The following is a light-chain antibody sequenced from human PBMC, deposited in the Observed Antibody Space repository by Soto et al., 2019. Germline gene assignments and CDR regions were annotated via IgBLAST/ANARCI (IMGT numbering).Light chain of an antibody. Sequence: DIQMTQYPSSLSASVGDRVTITFRASQNIDRYLAWYQQKSDKAPKSLIYGATSLQSRVPSWFSGSGSRTDFTLTRTSLQPEDIATYYCQQYHSYPTSVGGTKVEI. CDR3: QQYHSYPT. CDR2: GAT. CDR1: QNIDRY. V-gene: IGKV1D-16*01. J-gene: IGKJ4*01.